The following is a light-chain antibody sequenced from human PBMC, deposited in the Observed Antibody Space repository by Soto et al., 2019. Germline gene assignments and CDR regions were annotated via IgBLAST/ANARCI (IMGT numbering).Light chain of an antibody. Sequence: EIVLTQSPGTLSLSPGERATLSCRASQSVSSSYLAWCQQKPGQAPRLLIYDASRRATGIPDRFSGSGSGTDFTLTISGLEPEDFAVYYCQQYDSSPPITFGQGTRLEIK. CDR2: DAS. J-gene: IGKJ5*01. CDR3: QQYDSSPPIT. V-gene: IGKV3-20*01. CDR1: QSVSSSY.